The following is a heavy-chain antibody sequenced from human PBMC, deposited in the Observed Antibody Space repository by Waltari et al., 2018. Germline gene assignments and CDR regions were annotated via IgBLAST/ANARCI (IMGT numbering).Heavy chain of an antibody. Sequence: QVQLQQWGAGLLKPSETLSLTCAVYGGSFSGYYWSWIRQPPGKGLEWIGEIHHSGSTNYNPSLKSRVTISVDTSKNQFSLKLSSVTAAGTAVYYCARGTNQLPHTQHSEYFQHWGQGTLVTVSS. CDR1: GGSFSGYY. V-gene: IGHV4-34*01. D-gene: IGHD2-2*01. J-gene: IGHJ1*01. CDR2: IHHSGST. CDR3: ARGTNQLPHTQHSEYFQH.